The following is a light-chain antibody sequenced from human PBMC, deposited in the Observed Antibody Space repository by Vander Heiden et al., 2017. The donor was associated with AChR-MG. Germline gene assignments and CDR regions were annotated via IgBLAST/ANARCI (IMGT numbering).Light chain of an antibody. V-gene: IGKV3-15*01. CDR3: QQYNNWPPYT. CDR2: DAS. CDR1: QSVSTN. J-gene: IGKJ2*01. Sequence: EVVMTHSPATLSVSPGERATLSCRASQSVSTNLAWYQQKPGQAPGLLIYDASTRATGIPARFSGSGSGTEFTLTISSLQSEDFAVYYCQQYNNWPPYTFGQGTKLEIK.